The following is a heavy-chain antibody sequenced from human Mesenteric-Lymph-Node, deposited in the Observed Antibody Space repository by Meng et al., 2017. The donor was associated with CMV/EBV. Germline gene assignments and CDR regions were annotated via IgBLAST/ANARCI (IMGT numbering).Heavy chain of an antibody. D-gene: IGHD2-15*01. CDR3: ATSSWTS. CDR2: ISSTSSYK. J-gene: IGHJ5*02. Sequence: GGSLRLSCAVSGFTFSSYSMNWVRQAPGKGLEWVSSISSTSSYKYYADPLKGRFTISRDNAKNSLYLQMNSLRAEDTAVYYCATSSWTSWGQGTLVTVSS. CDR1: GFTFSSYS. V-gene: IGHV3-21*01.